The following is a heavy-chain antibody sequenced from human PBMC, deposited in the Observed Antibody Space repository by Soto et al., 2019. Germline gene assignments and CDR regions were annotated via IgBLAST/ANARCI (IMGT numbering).Heavy chain of an antibody. D-gene: IGHD1-26*01. CDR3: AKDVGAYYCYGMDV. J-gene: IGHJ6*02. CDR1: GFSFCIYT. CDR2: ISGSGRST. V-gene: IGHV3-23*01. Sequence: LRLSCAASGFSFCIYTMSWVRQAPGKGLEWVSSISGSGRSTYYADSVKGRFTISRDNSNNTLYLQMHSLRAEDTAVYYCAKDVGAYYCYGMDVWGQGPTVTVSS.